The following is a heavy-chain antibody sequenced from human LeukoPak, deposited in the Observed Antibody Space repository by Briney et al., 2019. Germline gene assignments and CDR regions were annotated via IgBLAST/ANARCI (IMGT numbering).Heavy chain of an antibody. CDR1: GGTFSSYA. CDR3: ARDSYWGITIFGVVTPFDY. V-gene: IGHV1-69*05. Sequence: SVKVSCKASGGTFSSYAISWVRQAPGQGLEWMGGMIPNFATANYAQKFQGRVTITTDESTSTVYMELSSLRSEDTAVYYCARDSYWGITIFGVVTPFDYWGQGTLVTVSS. CDR2: MIPNFATA. J-gene: IGHJ4*02. D-gene: IGHD3-3*01.